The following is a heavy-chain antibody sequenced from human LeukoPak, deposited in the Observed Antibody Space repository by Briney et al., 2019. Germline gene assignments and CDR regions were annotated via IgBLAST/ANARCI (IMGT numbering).Heavy chain of an antibody. CDR1: GGSISSYY. J-gene: IGHJ6*02. Sequence: SETLSLTCTVSGGSISSYYWSWIRQPPGKGLEWVGYIYYSGSTNYNPSLKSRVTISVDTSKNQFSLKLSSVTAADTAVYYCARRASGSLYYYGMDVWGQGTTVTVSS. V-gene: IGHV4-59*08. CDR2: IYYSGST. D-gene: IGHD5-12*01. CDR3: ARRASGSLYYYGMDV.